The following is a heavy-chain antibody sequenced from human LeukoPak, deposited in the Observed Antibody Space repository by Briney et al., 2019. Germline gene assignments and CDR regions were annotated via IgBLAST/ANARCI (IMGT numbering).Heavy chain of an antibody. Sequence: ASVKVSCTASGYTFTIYGISWVRQAPGQGLEWMGWISAYNGNTNYAQKLQGRVTMTTDTSTSTAYMELRSLRSDDTAVYYCARCTNPSQLEDHWGQGTLVTVSS. V-gene: IGHV1-18*01. D-gene: IGHD6-6*01. J-gene: IGHJ4*02. CDR3: ARCTNPSQLEDH. CDR2: ISAYNGNT. CDR1: GYTFTIYG.